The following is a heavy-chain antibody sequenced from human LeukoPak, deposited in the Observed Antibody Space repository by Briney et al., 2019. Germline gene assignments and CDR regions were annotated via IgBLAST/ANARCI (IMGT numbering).Heavy chain of an antibody. J-gene: IGHJ4*02. CDR3: ASQVAGEQPYFDY. Sequence: PGGSLRLSCAASGFTFSSYAMSWVRQAPGKGLEWVSAISGSGGSIYYADSVKGRFTISRDNFKNTLYLQMNSLRAEDTAVYYCASQVAGEQPYFDYWGQGTLVTVSS. D-gene: IGHD1-26*01. V-gene: IGHV3-23*01. CDR1: GFTFSSYA. CDR2: ISGSGGSI.